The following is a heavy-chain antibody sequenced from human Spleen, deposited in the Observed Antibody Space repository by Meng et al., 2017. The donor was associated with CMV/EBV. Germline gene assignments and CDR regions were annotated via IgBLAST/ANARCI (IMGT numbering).Heavy chain of an antibody. V-gene: IGHV3-66*02. D-gene: IGHD2-2*01. CDR2: IYSGGRT. J-gene: IGHJ6*02. CDR3: ARALVGGSSLDFFYGMDI. Sequence: GGSLRLSCAASGFTVSSSYMNWVRQAPGKGLEWVSVIYSGGRTYYADSVKGRFTISRDDSKNTLYLQMNSLRPEDTAVYYCARALVGGSSLDFFYGMDIWGQGTTVTVSS. CDR1: GFTVSSSY.